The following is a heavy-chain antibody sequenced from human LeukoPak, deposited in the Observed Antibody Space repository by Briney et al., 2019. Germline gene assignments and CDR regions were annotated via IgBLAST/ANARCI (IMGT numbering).Heavy chain of an antibody. V-gene: IGHV1-69*01. CDR2: IIPIFGTA. CDR1: GGTFSSYA. CDR3: AASPTSGGYCSGGSCLMSYYGMDV. Sequence: SAKVSCKASGGTFSSYAISWVRQAPGQGLEWMGGIIPIFGTANYAQKFQGSVTITADESTSTAYMELSSLRSEDTAVYYCAASPTSGGYCSGGSCLMSYYGMDVWGQGTTVTVSS. J-gene: IGHJ6*02. D-gene: IGHD2-15*01.